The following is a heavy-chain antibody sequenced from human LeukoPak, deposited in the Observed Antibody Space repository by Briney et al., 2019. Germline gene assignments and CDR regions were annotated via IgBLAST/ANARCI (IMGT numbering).Heavy chain of an antibody. CDR1: RFTFSNYG. J-gene: IGHJ3*02. CDR3: ARDMNNRGAFDI. CDR2: IWYDGSNK. V-gene: IGHV3-33*01. D-gene: IGHD1/OR15-1a*01. Sequence: SGGSLRLSCAASRFTFSNYGMHWVRQAPGKGLEWVAVIWYDGSNKYYADSVKGRITISRDNSENTLYLQMSSLRAEDTAVYYCARDMNNRGAFDIWGQGTMVTVSS.